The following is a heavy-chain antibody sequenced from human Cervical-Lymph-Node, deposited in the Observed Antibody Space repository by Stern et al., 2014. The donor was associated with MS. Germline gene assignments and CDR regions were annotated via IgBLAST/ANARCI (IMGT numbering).Heavy chain of an antibody. V-gene: IGHV4-31*02. CDR2: IYYSGST. D-gene: IGHD6-13*01. CDR1: SSGGYY. J-gene: IGHJ5*02. Sequence: SSGGYYWSWIRQHPGKGLEWIGYIYYSGSTYYNPSLKSRVTISVDTSKNQFSLKLSSVTAADTAVYYCARGSVDSSSSRSWFDPWGQGTLVTVSS. CDR3: ARGSVDSSSSRSWFDP.